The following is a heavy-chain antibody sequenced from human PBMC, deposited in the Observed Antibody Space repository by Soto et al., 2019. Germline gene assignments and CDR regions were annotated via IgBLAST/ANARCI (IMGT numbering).Heavy chain of an antibody. J-gene: IGHJ6*02. D-gene: IGHD2-15*01. CDR3: AKDIVPTYYYYGMDV. CDR2: ISGSGGST. Sequence: GGALGLSLDVCGFSISKKAMSWVRQAPGKELEWVSAISGSGGSTYYADSVKGRFTISRDNSKNTLYLQMNSLRAEDTAVYYCAKDIVPTYYYYGMDVWGQGTTVTVSS. V-gene: IGHV3-23*01. CDR1: GFSISKKA.